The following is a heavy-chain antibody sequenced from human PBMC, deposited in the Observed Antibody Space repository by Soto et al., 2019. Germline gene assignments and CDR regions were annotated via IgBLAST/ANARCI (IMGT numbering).Heavy chain of an antibody. Sequence: PGESLKISCQGYGYSFSTHWIGWVRQMPGKGLEWMGIIYPDDSDTRYSPSFQGQVTISADKSINTAFLQWRSLKASDTAMYYCARHGGPEGDSTPNYSYYGMDVWGQGTTVTVSS. CDR3: ARHGGPEGDSTPNYSYYGMDV. D-gene: IGHD2-21*01. V-gene: IGHV5-51*01. CDR2: IYPDDSDT. J-gene: IGHJ6*02. CDR1: GYSFSTHW.